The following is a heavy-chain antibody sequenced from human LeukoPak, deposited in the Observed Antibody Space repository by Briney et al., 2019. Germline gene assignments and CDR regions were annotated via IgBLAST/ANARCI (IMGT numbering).Heavy chain of an antibody. V-gene: IGHV1-46*01. CDR1: GYIFTSYW. Sequence: ASVKVSCKASGYIFTSYWMHWVRQAPGPGLEWMGIIDTSGGSTNYAKTFRGRVTMTRDMSTGTVYMELSSLTSEDTAVYYCAREAITIFALVRTQTTKGPHRFDPWGQGTLVTVSS. J-gene: IGHJ5*02. D-gene: IGHD3-3*01. CDR3: AREAITIFALVRTQTTKGPHRFDP. CDR2: IDTSGGST.